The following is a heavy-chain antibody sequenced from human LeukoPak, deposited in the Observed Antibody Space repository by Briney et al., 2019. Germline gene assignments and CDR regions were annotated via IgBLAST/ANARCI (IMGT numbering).Heavy chain of an antibody. Sequence: ASVKVSCKASGYTFTSYDINWVRQATGQGLEWMGWMNPNSGNTGYAQKFQGRVTITRNTSISTAYMELSSLRSEDTAVYYCAREAYGSSWTYYYYYMDVWGKGTTVTVSS. D-gene: IGHD6-13*01. CDR2: MNPNSGNT. CDR1: GYTFTSYD. J-gene: IGHJ6*03. CDR3: AREAYGSSWTYYYYYMDV. V-gene: IGHV1-8*01.